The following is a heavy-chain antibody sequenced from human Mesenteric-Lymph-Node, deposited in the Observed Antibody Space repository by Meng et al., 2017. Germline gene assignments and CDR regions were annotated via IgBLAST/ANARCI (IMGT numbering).Heavy chain of an antibody. Sequence: QVQVGQFGDEMKKPGASVKVSCKTSGFTFTSYSFSWVRQAPGQGPEWMGWINAHNGDTQYAPKFQGRLTMTTDTSTNTAYMELRSLRSDDTAVYYCARLLKIYAPEMNPWGQGSLVTVSS. D-gene: IGHD2-2*01. CDR3: ARLLKIYAPEMNP. V-gene: IGHV1-18*01. CDR1: GFTFTSYS. CDR2: INAHNGDT. J-gene: IGHJ5*02.